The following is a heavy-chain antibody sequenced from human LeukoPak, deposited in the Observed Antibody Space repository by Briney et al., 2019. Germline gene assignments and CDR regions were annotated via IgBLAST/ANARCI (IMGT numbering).Heavy chain of an antibody. CDR3: ANSDVPATAIDY. D-gene: IGHD2-2*01. CDR2: IYYSVTT. Sequence: LETLSLTCTVSGYSISSGYYWGWIRQPPGKGLEWIGNIYYSVTTYYNPSLKSRVTISVDTSKNQFSLKLSSVTAADTAVYYCANSDVPATAIDYWGQGTLVTVSS. J-gene: IGHJ4*02. V-gene: IGHV4-38-2*02. CDR1: GYSISSGYY.